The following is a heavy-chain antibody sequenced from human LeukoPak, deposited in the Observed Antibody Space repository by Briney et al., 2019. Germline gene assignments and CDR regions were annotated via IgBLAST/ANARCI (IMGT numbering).Heavy chain of an antibody. CDR3: ARIGLGDYSDY. V-gene: IGHV4-59*01. Sequence: SETLSLTCSVSGGSISNYYWSWIRQPPGKGLKWIGHIYHTGITNYNPSLKSRVTISVDTSKNQFSLKLNSVTAADTAVYYCARIGLGDYSDYWGQGTLVTVSS. CDR2: IYHTGIT. CDR1: GGSISNYY. J-gene: IGHJ4*02.